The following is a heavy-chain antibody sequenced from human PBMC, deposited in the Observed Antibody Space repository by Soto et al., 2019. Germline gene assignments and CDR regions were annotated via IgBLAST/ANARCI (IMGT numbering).Heavy chain of an antibody. Sequence: GGSLRLSCAASGFTFSSNSMSWVRQAAGKGLEWVSGISGSGSDTYYADSVKGRFTISRDNSKNTLYLQMSILRGDDTAVYYCASNSATHDYWGQGTLVTVSS. J-gene: IGHJ4*02. CDR2: ISGSGSDT. D-gene: IGHD2-15*01. CDR1: GFTFSSNS. CDR3: ASNSATHDY. V-gene: IGHV3-23*01.